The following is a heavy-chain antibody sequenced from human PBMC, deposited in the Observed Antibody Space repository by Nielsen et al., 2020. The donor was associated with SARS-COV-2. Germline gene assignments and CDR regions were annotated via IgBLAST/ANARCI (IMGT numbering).Heavy chain of an antibody. D-gene: IGHD3-10*01. CDR3: AKDMGPVIWYFDL. J-gene: IGHJ2*01. CDR2: ISWNSGSI. Sequence: SLKISCAASGFTFDDYAMHWVRQAPGKGLEWVSGISWNSGSIGYADSVKGRFTNSRDNAKNSLYLQMNSLRAEDTALYYCAKDMGPVIWYFDLWGRGTLVTVSS. CDR1: GFTFDDYA. V-gene: IGHV3-9*01.